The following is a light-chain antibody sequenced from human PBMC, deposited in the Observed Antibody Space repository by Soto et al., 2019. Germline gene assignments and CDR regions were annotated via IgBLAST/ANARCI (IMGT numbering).Light chain of an antibody. J-gene: IGKJ3*01. CDR3: MQGTHWPLT. Sequence: DVVMTQSPLSLPVILGQPASISCRSSQSLVSSDGNTYLNWFQQRPGQSPRRLIYYVSNRDSGVPDRFSGSGSGTDFTLRISRVEAEDVGVYYCMQGTHWPLTFGPGTKVDIK. V-gene: IGKV2-30*01. CDR1: QSLVSSDGNTY. CDR2: YVS.